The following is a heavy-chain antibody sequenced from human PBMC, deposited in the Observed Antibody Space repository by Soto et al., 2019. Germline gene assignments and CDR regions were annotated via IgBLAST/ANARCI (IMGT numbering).Heavy chain of an antibody. J-gene: IGHJ1*01. Sequence: AGGSLRLSCAASGFTVSSNYMSWVRHAPGKGLEWVSVIYSGGSTYYADSVKGRFTISRDNSKNTLYLQMNSLRAEDTAVYYCARDRVESGYPEYFQHWGQGTLVTSPQ. CDR2: IYSGGST. V-gene: IGHV3-53*01. CDR3: ARDRVESGYPEYFQH. D-gene: IGHD3-22*01. CDR1: GFTVSSNY.